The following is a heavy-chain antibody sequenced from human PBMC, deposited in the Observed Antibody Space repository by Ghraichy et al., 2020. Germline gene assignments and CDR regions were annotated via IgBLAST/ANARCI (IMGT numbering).Heavy chain of an antibody. Sequence: GGSLRLSCAASGFTFSSYGMHWVRQAPGKGLEWVAVIWYDGSNKYYADSVKGRFTISRDNSKNTLYLQMNSLRAEDTAVYYCARDLSSSWSFNYYYGMDVWGQGTTVTVSS. J-gene: IGHJ6*02. CDR3: ARDLSSSWSFNYYYGMDV. CDR1: GFTFSSYG. V-gene: IGHV3-33*01. D-gene: IGHD6-13*01. CDR2: IWYDGSNK.